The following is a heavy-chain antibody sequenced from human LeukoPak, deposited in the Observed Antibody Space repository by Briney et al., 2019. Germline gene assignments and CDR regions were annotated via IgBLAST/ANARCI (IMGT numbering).Heavy chain of an antibody. CDR2: INHSGST. D-gene: IGHD5-18*01. CDR1: GGSFSGYY. CDR3: ARDAPDYSYGYGVRFYDFDY. J-gene: IGHJ4*02. V-gene: IGHV4-34*01. Sequence: PSETLSLTCAVYGGSFSGYYWSWIRQPPGKGLEWIGEINHSGSTNYNPSLKSRVAISVDTSKNQFSLKLSSVTAADTAVYYCARDAPDYSYGYGVRFYDFDYWGQGTLVTVSS.